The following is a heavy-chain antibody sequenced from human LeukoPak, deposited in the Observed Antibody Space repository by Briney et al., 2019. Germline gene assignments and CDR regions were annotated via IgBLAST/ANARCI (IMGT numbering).Heavy chain of an antibody. CDR3: ARGPPNSGGYYVGDY. CDR2: INSDGSRT. Sequence: PGGSLRLSCAASGFIFSNYWMHWVRQAPGRGLVWVSRINSDGSRTSYEDSVKGRFTISRDNAKNTLYLQMNSLRDEDTAVYYCARGPPNSGGYYVGDYWGQGTLLTVSS. V-gene: IGHV3-74*01. CDR1: GFIFSNYW. J-gene: IGHJ4*02. D-gene: IGHD1-26*01.